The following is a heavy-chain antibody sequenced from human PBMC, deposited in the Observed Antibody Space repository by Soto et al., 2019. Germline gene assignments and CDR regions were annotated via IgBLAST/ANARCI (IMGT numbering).Heavy chain of an antibody. J-gene: IGHJ6*02. Sequence: ALVKVSCKASGYTFTSYDINWVRQATGQGLEWMGWMNPNSGNTGYAQKFQGRVTMTRNTSISTAYMELSSLRSEDTAVYYCARVKDIVLVPAAQSTYYGMDVWGQGTTVTVSS. CDR2: MNPNSGNT. V-gene: IGHV1-8*01. CDR1: GYTFTSYD. D-gene: IGHD2-2*01. CDR3: ARVKDIVLVPAAQSTYYGMDV.